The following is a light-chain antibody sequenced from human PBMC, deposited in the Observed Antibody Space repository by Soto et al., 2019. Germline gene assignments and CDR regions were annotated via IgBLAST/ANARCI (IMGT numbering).Light chain of an antibody. CDR3: QQYGSLIT. V-gene: IGKV3-20*01. CDR1: QSVTSSF. Sequence: EIGLTQSPGTLSVSPGERATLSCRASQSVTSSFLAWYQQKPGQAPRLLIYGASGRATGIPDRFSGSGSGTDFTLTISRLEPEDFAVYYCQQYGSLITFGQGTRLEIK. CDR2: GAS. J-gene: IGKJ5*01.